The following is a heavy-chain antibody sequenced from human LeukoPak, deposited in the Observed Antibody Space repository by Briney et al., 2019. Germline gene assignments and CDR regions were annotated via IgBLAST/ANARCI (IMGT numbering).Heavy chain of an antibody. CDR3: AREGTYSSYDTRHFDY. V-gene: IGHV3-30-3*01. D-gene: IGHD5-12*01. Sequence: GGSLRLSCAASGFTFSSYAMHWVRQAPGKGLEWVAVISYDGSNKYYADSVKGRFTISRDNSKNALYLQMNSLRAEDTAVYYCAREGTYSSYDTRHFDYWGQGTLVTVSS. J-gene: IGHJ4*02. CDR2: ISYDGSNK. CDR1: GFTFSSYA.